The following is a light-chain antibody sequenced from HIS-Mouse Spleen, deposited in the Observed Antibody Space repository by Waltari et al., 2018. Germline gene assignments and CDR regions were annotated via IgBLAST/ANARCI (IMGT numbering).Light chain of an antibody. V-gene: IGLV3-10*01. CDR1: ALPTTY. CDR2: EDS. Sequence: SYELTQPPSVSVSPGQTARITCPGDALPTTYAYWYQQKSGQAPVLVTYEDSKRPSGIPERCSGSSSGTMATLTISGAQVEDEADYYCYSTDSSGNHRVFGGGTKLTVL. CDR3: YSTDSSGNHRV. J-gene: IGLJ2*01.